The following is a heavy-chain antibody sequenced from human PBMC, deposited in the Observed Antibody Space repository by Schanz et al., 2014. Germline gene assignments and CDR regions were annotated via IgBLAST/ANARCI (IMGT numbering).Heavy chain of an antibody. J-gene: IGHJ3*02. CDR2: INSVGSKT. CDR3: ARKMKLGVYGGKGHDSLDI. D-gene: IGHD4-17*01. Sequence: VQLVESGGGVVQPGGSLRLSCAASGFTFSSHWMHWVRQDPGKGLVWVARINSVGSKTDYADSVTGRFTISRDNAKNTLYLQMNALRAEGTAVYYCARKMKLGVYGGKGHDSLDIWGQGTMVTVSS. V-gene: IGHV3-74*02. CDR1: GFTFSSHW.